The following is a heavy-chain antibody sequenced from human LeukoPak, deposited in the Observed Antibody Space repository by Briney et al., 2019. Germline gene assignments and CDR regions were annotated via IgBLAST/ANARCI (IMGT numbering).Heavy chain of an antibody. CDR3: ANGGSSHQNWFDP. CDR2: INHSGST. J-gene: IGHJ5*02. D-gene: IGHD6-13*01. CDR1: GGSFSGYY. Sequence: PSETLSLTCAVYGGSFSGYYWSWIRQPPGKGLEWIGEINHSGSTNYNPSLKSRVTISVDTSKNQFSLKLSSVTAADTAVYYCANGGSSHQNWFDPWGQGTLVTVSS. V-gene: IGHV4-34*01.